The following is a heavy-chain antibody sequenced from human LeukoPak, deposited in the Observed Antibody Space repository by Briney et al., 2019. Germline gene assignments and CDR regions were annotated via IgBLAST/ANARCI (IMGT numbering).Heavy chain of an antibody. J-gene: IGHJ4*02. CDR3: AKDDFWSGTYYFDY. V-gene: IGHV3-23*01. Sequence: GGSLRLSCAASGFTFSSYAMSWVRQAPGKGLEWVSAISGSGGSTYYADSVKGRFTISRDNSKNALYLQMNSLRAEDTAVYYCAKDDFWSGTYYFDYWGQGTLVTVSS. CDR2: ISGSGGST. D-gene: IGHD3-3*01. CDR1: GFTFSSYA.